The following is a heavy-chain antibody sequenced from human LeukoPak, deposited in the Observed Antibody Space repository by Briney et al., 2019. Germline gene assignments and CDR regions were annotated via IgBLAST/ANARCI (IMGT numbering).Heavy chain of an antibody. V-gene: IGHV1-18*01. Sequence: ASVKVSCKASGYTFTSYGISWVRQAPGQGLEWMGWISAYNGNTNYAQKLQGRVTMTTDTSTGTAYMELRSLRSDDTAVYYCARAGITMIVVEESDYWGQGTLVTVSS. D-gene: IGHD3-22*01. CDR3: ARAGITMIVVEESDY. J-gene: IGHJ4*02. CDR1: GYTFTSYG. CDR2: ISAYNGNT.